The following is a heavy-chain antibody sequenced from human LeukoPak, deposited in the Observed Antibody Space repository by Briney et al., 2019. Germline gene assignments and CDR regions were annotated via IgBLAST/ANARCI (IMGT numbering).Heavy chain of an antibody. J-gene: IGHJ3*02. CDR1: GGSISSSSYY. CDR3: ARGGRLRLDDAFDI. D-gene: IGHD5-12*01. Sequence: PSETLSLTCTVSGGSISSSSYYWGWIRQPPGKGLEWIGSIYYSGSTNYNPSLKSRVTISVDTSKNQLSLKLSSETVADTAVYHCARGGRLRLDDAFDIWGQGTMVTVSS. V-gene: IGHV4-39*07. CDR2: IYYSGST.